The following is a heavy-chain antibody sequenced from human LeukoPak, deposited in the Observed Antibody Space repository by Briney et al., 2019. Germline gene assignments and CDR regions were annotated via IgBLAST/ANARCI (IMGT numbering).Heavy chain of an antibody. V-gene: IGHV3-21*01. D-gene: IGHD6-19*01. J-gene: IGHJ4*02. CDR2: ISPSSNNI. CDR3: ARVAVAGY. CDR1: GFSFSTYS. Sequence: GGSLRLSCAASGFSFSTYSMNWVRQAPGKGLEWVSSISPSSNNIYYTDSVKGRFTISRDNAKNSLYLQMNSLRAEDTAVYYCARVAVAGYWGQGTLVTVSS.